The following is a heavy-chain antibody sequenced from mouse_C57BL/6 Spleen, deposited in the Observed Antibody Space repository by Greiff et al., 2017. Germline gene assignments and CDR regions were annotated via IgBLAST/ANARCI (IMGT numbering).Heavy chain of an antibody. D-gene: IGHD1-1*02. Sequence: QVQLKQPGAELVKPGASVKLSCKASGYTFTSYWLQWVKQRPGQGLEWIGEIDPSDSYTNYNQKFKGKATLTVDTSASTAYMQLSSLTSEDSAVYYCASGGTGAWFAYWGQGTLVTVSA. CDR2: IDPSDSYT. J-gene: IGHJ3*01. CDR3: ASGGTGAWFAY. CDR1: GYTFTSYW. V-gene: IGHV1-50*01.